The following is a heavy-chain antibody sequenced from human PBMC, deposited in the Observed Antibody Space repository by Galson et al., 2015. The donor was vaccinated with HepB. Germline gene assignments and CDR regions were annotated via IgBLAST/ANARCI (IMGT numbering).Heavy chain of an antibody. J-gene: IGHJ6*02. CDR1: GFTFSSYS. D-gene: IGHD3-10*01. Sequence: SLRLSCAASGFTFSSYSMNWVRQAPGKGLEWVSSISSSSSYIYYADSVKGRFTISRDNAKNSLYLQMNSLRAEDTAVYYCARDRHGPYMVRGEVRYYYYYGMDVWGQGTTVTVSS. CDR3: ARDRHGPYMVRGEVRYYYYYGMDV. V-gene: IGHV3-21*01. CDR2: ISSSSSYI.